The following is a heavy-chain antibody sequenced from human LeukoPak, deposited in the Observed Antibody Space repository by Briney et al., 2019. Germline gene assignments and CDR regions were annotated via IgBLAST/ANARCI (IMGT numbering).Heavy chain of an antibody. CDR3: ARCGTPNNYYFYGMDV. Sequence: PGGSLRLSCAASGFTFSDYYMSWIRQAPGKGLEWVSCIRISSSYTNYADSVKGRFIISRDNAKNSLYLQMNSLRAEDTAVYYCARCGTPNNYYFYGMDVWGQGTTVTVSS. J-gene: IGHJ6*01. CDR1: GFTFSDYY. D-gene: IGHD1-26*01. CDR2: IRISSSYT. V-gene: IGHV3-11*03.